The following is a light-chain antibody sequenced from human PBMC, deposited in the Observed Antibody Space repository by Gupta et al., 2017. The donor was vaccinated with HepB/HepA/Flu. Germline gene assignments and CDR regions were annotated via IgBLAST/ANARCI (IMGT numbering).Light chain of an antibody. V-gene: IGKV3-15*01. CDR3: QQYNKWPPYT. CDR2: AAS. CDR1: QSVSDN. J-gene: IGKJ2*01. Sequence: EIVMTQSPATLSVSPGERATLSCRASQSVSDNLAWYQQKPGQAPSLLIYAASTGATGIPARFSGSGSGTEFTLTISSRQSEDFAVYYCQQYNKWPPYTFGQGTKLEIK.